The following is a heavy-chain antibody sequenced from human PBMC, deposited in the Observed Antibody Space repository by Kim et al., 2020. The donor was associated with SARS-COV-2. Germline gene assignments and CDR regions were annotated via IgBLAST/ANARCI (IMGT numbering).Heavy chain of an antibody. V-gene: IGHV3-64D*09. D-gene: IGHD2-15*01. CDR2: ISSNGGST. CDR1: GFTFSSYA. J-gene: IGHJ6*02. CDR3: VKGAEVEVIGYYYYGMDV. Sequence: GGSLRLSCSASGFTFSSYAMHWVRQAPGKGLEYVSAISSNGGSTYYADSVKGRFTISRDNSKNTLYLQMSSLRAEDTAVYYCVKGAEVEVIGYYYYGMDVWGQGTTVTVSS.